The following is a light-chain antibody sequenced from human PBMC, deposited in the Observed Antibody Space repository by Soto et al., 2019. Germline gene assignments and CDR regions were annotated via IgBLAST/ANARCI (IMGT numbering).Light chain of an antibody. V-gene: IGLV2-8*01. Sequence: QSALTQPPSASGSPGQSVTISCTGTSSDVGGYDYVSWYQQRPGKAPKLLIHEVTKRPSGVPDRFSGSKSGNTASLTVSGLQAEDEADYHCSSYTTIKTVVFGGGTKLTVL. J-gene: IGLJ2*01. CDR1: SSDVGGYDY. CDR3: SSYTTIKTVV. CDR2: EVT.